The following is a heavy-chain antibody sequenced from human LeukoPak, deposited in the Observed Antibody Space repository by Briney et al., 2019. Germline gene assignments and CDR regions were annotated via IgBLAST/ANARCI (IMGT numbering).Heavy chain of an antibody. J-gene: IGHJ4*02. Sequence: PGGSLRLSCAASGFTFSSYAMSWVRQAPGKGPVWVSRINPDGSVTWDADSVRGRFIISRDDAKNTLYLQMNSLRAEDTALYYCAREAPAYGERYFVSWGQGTLVTVSS. CDR3: AREAPAYGERYFVS. CDR2: INPDGSVT. CDR1: GFTFSSYA. D-gene: IGHD2-21*01. V-gene: IGHV3-74*01.